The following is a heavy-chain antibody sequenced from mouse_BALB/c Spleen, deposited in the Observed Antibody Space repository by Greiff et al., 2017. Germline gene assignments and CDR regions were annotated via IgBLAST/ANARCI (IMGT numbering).Heavy chain of an antibody. CDR1: GFTFSGYA. CDR3: ARGRGAWFAY. J-gene: IGHJ3*01. V-gene: IGHV5-6-5*01. CDR2: ISSGGST. Sequence: EVKLQESGGGLVKPGGSLKLSCAASGFTFSGYAMSWVRQTPEKRLEWVASISSGGSTYYPDSVKGRFTISRDNARNILYMQMSSLRSEDTAMYYCARGRGAWFAYWGQGTLVTVSA.